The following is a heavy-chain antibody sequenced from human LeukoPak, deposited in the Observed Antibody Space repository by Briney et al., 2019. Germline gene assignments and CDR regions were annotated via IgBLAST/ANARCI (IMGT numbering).Heavy chain of an antibody. CDR1: GFTFSSHW. J-gene: IGHJ4*02. V-gene: IGHV3-74*01. CDR2: IISDGRST. CDR3: ARESRYSSGENYFDY. D-gene: IGHD6-19*01. Sequence: PGGSLRLSCAASGFTFSSHWMHWVRQAPGKGLVWVSRIISDGRSTSYADSVKGRFTISRDNAKNSLYLQMNSLRAEDTAVYYCARESRYSSGENYFDYWGRGTLVTVSS.